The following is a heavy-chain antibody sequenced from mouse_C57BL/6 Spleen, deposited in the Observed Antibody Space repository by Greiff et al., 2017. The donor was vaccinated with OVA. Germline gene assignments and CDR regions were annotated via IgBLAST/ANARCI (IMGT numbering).Heavy chain of an antibody. CDR1: GYTFTSYW. CDR2: IDPSDSYT. Sequence: QVQLQQPGAELVMPGASVKLSCKASGYTFTSYWMHWVKQRPGQGLEWIGEIDPSDSYTNYNQKFKGKSTLTVDKSSSTAYMQLSSLTSEDSAVYYCARSRNSYWYFDVWGTGTTVTASS. V-gene: IGHV1-69*01. CDR3: ARSRNSYWYFDV. J-gene: IGHJ1*03. D-gene: IGHD2-1*01.